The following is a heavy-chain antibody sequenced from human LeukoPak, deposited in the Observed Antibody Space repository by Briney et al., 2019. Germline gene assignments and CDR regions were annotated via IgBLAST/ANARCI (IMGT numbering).Heavy chain of an antibody. Sequence: PGRSLRLSCATSGFKFDDYAMHWVRQAPGGGLEWISGITWNSGRLDYADSVKGRFTISRDSDKRSLYLQMNSLRPQDTAVYYCAKGAQQYNYFDSWGPGTLVTVS. J-gene: IGHJ4*02. CDR2: ITWNSGRL. V-gene: IGHV3-9*01. CDR1: GFKFDDYA. D-gene: IGHD1-14*01. CDR3: AKGAQQYNYFDS.